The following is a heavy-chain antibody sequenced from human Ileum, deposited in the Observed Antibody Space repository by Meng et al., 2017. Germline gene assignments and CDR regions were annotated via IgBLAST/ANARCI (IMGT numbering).Heavy chain of an antibody. CDR2: LLGSGEDS. D-gene: IGHD2-8*01. CDR1: GFPFSTNA. Sequence: EVQLFASGGRLVPPVGSLRLSCVGSGFPFSTNARSGVRQVPGKGLEWVSGLLGSGEDSYYADSVKGRFTISRDNSKNTLHLQMNSLRTEDTALYFCAKGGYGTNWFDIWGQGTLVTVSS. V-gene: IGHV3-23*01. J-gene: IGHJ5*02. CDR3: AKGGYGTNWFDI.